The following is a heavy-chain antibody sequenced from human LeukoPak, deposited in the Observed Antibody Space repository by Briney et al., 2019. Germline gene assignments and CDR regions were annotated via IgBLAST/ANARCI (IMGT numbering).Heavy chain of an antibody. CDR3: ARDSGLRAFDL. V-gene: IGHV3-7*04. CDR2: IKQDENAR. CDR1: AFPFSVYW. Sequence: GGSLRLSCAASAFPFSVYWMSWVRQAPGKGLEWVANIKQDENARDYVDSVRGRFTISRDNAKSSVSLQMNSLRVDDTAVYYCARDSGLRAFDLWGRGTLVTVSS. D-gene: IGHD3-10*01. J-gene: IGHJ2*01.